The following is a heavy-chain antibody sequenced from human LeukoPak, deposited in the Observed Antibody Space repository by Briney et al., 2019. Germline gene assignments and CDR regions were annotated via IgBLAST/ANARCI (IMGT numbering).Heavy chain of an antibody. CDR2: IYQSGNT. J-gene: IGHJ5*02. CDR3: ARVPGPNWFDP. V-gene: IGHV4-38-2*02. CDR1: GYSISSGYY. Sequence: SETLSLTCTVSGYSISSGYYWGWIRQPPGKRLEWIGSIYQSGNTYYNASLKSRVTISVDTSKNQFSLKLRSLTAADTAVYYCARVPGPNWFDPWGRGTLVTVSS.